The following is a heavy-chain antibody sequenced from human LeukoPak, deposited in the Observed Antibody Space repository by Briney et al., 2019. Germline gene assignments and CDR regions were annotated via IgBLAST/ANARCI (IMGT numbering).Heavy chain of an antibody. Sequence: GGCLRLSCAASVFTFNNYGMHWVRQAPGKGLVWVSRVNSDGSSTSYADSVKGRFTISRDNAKNTVYLQMKSLRDDDTAVYYCARAQAVAGTGGFDPWGQGTLVTVSS. V-gene: IGHV3-74*01. J-gene: IGHJ5*02. D-gene: IGHD6-19*01. CDR3: ARAQAVAGTGGFDP. CDR1: VFTFNNYG. CDR2: VNSDGSST.